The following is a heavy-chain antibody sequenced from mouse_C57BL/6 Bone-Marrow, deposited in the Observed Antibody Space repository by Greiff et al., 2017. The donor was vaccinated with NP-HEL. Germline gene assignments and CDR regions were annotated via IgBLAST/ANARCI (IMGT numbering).Heavy chain of an antibody. Sequence: QVQLQQSGAELVRPGTSVKLSCKASGYTFTSYWMHWVKQRPGQGLEWIGVIDPSDSYTNYNQKFKGKATLTVDTSSSTAYMQLSSPTSEDSAVYYCARRENWALFDYWGQGTTLTVSS. J-gene: IGHJ2*01. CDR3: ARRENWALFDY. D-gene: IGHD4-1*01. CDR1: GYTFTSYW. CDR2: IDPSDSYT. V-gene: IGHV1-59*01.